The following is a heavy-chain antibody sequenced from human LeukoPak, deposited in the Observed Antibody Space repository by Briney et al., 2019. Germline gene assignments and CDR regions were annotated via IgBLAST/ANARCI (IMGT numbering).Heavy chain of an antibody. V-gene: IGHV4-34*01. CDR1: GGSFSGYY. CDR2: INHSGST. CDR3: ARRNYYDSSYYYYGMDV. Sequence: SETLSLTCAVYGGSFSGYYWSWIRQPPGKGLEWIGEINHSGSTNYNPSLKSRVTISVDTSKNQFSLKLSSVTAADTAVYYCARRNYYDSSYYYYGMDVWGQGTTVTVSS. D-gene: IGHD3-22*01. J-gene: IGHJ6*02.